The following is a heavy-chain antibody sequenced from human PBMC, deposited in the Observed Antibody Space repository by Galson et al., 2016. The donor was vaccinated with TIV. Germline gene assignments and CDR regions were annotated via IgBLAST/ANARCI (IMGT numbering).Heavy chain of an antibody. J-gene: IGHJ5*02. CDR3: ATSWGNIVAAGRNWFDP. CDR2: ISGGGGST. V-gene: IGHV3-23*01. D-gene: IGHD6-13*01. CDR1: GFTFRSYA. Sequence: SLRLSCAASGFTFRSYAMSWVRPAPGKGLEWVSVISGGGGSTIYTDSVKGRFTISRNNSKSTLYLQMNSLRVEDTGSYYCATSWGNIVAAGRNWFDPWGQGTLVTVSS.